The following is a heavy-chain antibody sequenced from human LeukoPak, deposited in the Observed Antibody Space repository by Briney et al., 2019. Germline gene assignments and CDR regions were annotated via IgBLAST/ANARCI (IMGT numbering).Heavy chain of an antibody. Sequence: SETLSLTCTVSGGSISSGRYYWSWVRQPAGKGLEWVGRIYTSGSTNYHPSLKSRVTISVDTSKKQFSLKLSSVTAADTAVYYCAGNYYGSGSYYSEDRYWGQGTLVTVSS. D-gene: IGHD3-10*01. CDR3: AGNYYGSGSYYSEDRY. CDR2: IYTSGST. J-gene: IGHJ4*02. V-gene: IGHV4-61*02. CDR1: GGSISSGRYY.